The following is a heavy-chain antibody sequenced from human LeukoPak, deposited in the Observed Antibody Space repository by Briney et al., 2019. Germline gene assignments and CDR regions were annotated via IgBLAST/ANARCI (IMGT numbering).Heavy chain of an antibody. CDR1: GYTFTGYY. V-gene: IGHV1-2*02. Sequence: GESLKISCKGSGYTFTGYYMHWVRQAPGQGLEWMGWINPNSGGTKYAQKFQGRVTMASDASISTAYMELSSLRSDDTAVYYCASRPDQHLLYYFDYWGQGALVTVSS. J-gene: IGHJ4*02. D-gene: IGHD6-13*01. CDR3: ASRPDQHLLYYFDY. CDR2: INPNSGGT.